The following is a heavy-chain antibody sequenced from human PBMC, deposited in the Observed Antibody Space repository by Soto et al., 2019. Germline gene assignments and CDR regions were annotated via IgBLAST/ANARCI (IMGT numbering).Heavy chain of an antibody. V-gene: IGHV4-59*06. CDR3: ARSVDP. CDR1: GGSMISYS. CDR2: IYHSGTT. Sequence: PSETLSLTCTVSGGSMISYSWSWIRQPPGKGLEWIGYIYHSGTTYYNPSLKSRVTISVDTSKNQFSLKLSSVTAADTAVYYCARSVDPWGQGTLVTVSS. J-gene: IGHJ5*02.